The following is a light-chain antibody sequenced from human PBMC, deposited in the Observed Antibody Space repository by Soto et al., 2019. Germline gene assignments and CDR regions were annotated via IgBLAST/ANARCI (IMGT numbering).Light chain of an antibody. CDR1: SSDIGDYTH. CDR2: EVS. Sequence: QSALTQPASVSVSPGQSITISCTGTSSDIGDYTHVSWYQQHPGKAPKLIIYEVSDRPSGVSNRFSGSKSGNTASLTISGLQTEDEADYYCCAYTSISTSAVFGGGTKVTVL. V-gene: IGLV2-14*01. J-gene: IGLJ2*01. CDR3: CAYTSISTSAV.